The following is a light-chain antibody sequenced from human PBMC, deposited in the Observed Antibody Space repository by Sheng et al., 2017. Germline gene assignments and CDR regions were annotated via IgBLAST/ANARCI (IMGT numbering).Light chain of an antibody. J-gene: IGKJ4*01. V-gene: IGKV1-39*01. CDR1: QSISIY. Sequence: DIQMTQSPSSLSASVGDRVTITCRASQSISIYLNWYQQKPGKAPKLLIYAASSLQSGVPSRFSGSGSGTDFTLTISSLQPEDFATYYCQQSYSNSPLTFGGGTKVEIK. CDR2: AAS. CDR3: QQSYSNSPLT.